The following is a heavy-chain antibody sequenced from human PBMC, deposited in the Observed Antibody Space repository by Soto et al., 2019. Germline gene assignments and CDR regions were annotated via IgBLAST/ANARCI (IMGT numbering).Heavy chain of an antibody. V-gene: IGHV4-4*07. CDR3: ARDREAGYNFYYGMDV. J-gene: IGHJ6*02. CDR1: GADINTYS. D-gene: IGHD6-19*01. CDR2: IYTSASI. Sequence: SETLSLTCSVSGADINTYSWTWIRQPAGKGLEWIGRIYTSASINYNPSLRGRVTLSVDTSTNQVSLKLASVTAADTAVYYCARDREAGYNFYYGMDVWGQGTTVT.